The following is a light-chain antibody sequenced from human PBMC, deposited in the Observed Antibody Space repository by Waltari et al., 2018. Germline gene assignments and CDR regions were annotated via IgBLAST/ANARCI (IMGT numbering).Light chain of an antibody. Sequence: NFMLTQPLSVSESPGKTVTISCTGSSGSIASNYVQWYQQRPGSVPTTLIYENNQRPSGVPDRFSGSIDSSSNSASLTTSGLKTEDEADYYCQSYDSTIVVFGGGTRLTVL. J-gene: IGLJ2*01. CDR2: ENN. CDR3: QSYDSTIVV. CDR1: SGSIASNY. V-gene: IGLV6-57*02.